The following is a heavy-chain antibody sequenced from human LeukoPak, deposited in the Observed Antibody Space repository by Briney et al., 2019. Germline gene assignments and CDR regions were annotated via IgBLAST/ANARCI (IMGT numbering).Heavy chain of an antibody. CDR2: GDYSGGT. CDR1: GDSFTSVTDY. CDR3: ARELILYYYMDV. V-gene: IGHV4-39*07. Sequence: SETLSLTCTVSGDSFTSVTDYWAWIRQPPGKGLEWIATGDYSGGTYYNPSLESRVAISADMSKNQISLQLTSVTGADTAVYYCARELILYYYMDVWGKGTTGTVSS. J-gene: IGHJ6*03. D-gene: IGHD2-15*01.